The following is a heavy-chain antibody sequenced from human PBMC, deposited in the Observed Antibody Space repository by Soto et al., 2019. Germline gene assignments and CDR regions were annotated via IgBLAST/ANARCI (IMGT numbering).Heavy chain of an antibody. CDR3: AKDGTAHYDSSGTFDY. CDR1: GFTFSSYP. Sequence: GGSLRLSCAASGFTFSSYPMSWVRQAPGKGLEWVSSISGSGDNTYYPDSVKGRFTISRDNSKNTLYLQMSSLRAEDTAVYYCAKDGTAHYDSSGTFDYCGQGTLVTVSS. J-gene: IGHJ4*02. CDR2: ISGSGDNT. V-gene: IGHV3-23*01. D-gene: IGHD3-22*01.